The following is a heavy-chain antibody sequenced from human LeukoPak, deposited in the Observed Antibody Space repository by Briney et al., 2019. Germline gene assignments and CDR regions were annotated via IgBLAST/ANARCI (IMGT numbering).Heavy chain of an antibody. CDR2: MNPNSGNT. J-gene: IGHJ4*02. D-gene: IGHD2-8*01. Sequence: GASVKVSCKASGYTFTSYDINWVRQATGQGLEWMGWMNPNSGNTGYAQKFQSRVTMTRNTSISTAYMELSSLRSEDTAVYYCARGRVRSGNNGIGYWGQGTLVTVSS. V-gene: IGHV1-8*01. CDR3: ARGRVRSGNNGIGY. CDR1: GYTFTSYD.